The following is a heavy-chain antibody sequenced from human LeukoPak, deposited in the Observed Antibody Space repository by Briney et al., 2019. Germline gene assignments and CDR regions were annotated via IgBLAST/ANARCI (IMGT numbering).Heavy chain of an antibody. J-gene: IGHJ4*02. CDR3: ATDGDYY. V-gene: IGHV4-38-2*02. D-gene: IGHD4-17*01. CDR1: GYSISSDYF. CDR2: IFHSGSV. Sequence: TSETLSLTCIVSGYSISSDYFWGLVRQPPGKGLEWIGSIFHSGSVYYNPSLKSRVTISVDTSKNQFSLKLSSVTAADTAVYYCATDGDYYWGQGTLVTVSS.